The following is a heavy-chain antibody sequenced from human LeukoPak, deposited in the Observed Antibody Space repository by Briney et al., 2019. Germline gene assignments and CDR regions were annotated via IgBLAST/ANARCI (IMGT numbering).Heavy chain of an antibody. CDR2: ISYDGSNK. J-gene: IGHJ4*02. CDR3: AKDHQIGDTVTARGPFDY. CDR1: GFTFSSYA. Sequence: GGSLRLSCAASGFTFSSYAMHWVGQAPGKGLEWVAVISYDGSNKYYADSVKGRFTISRDNSKNTLYLQMNSLRAEDTAVYYCAKDHQIGDTVTARGPFDYWGQGTLVTVSS. V-gene: IGHV3-30-3*01. D-gene: IGHD4-11*01.